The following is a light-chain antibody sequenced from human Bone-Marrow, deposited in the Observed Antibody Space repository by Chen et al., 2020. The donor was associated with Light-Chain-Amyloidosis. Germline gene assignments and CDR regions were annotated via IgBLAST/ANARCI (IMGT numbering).Light chain of an antibody. CDR1: NIGSTS. Sequence: SYVLTQPSSVSVAPGKTATIACGGNNIGSTSVHWYQQTTGQAPLLVVYDDSDRPSGIPERLSCSNSGNTATLTISRVEAGEEADYYCQVWDRSSDRPVFGGGTNLTVL. J-gene: IGLJ3*02. V-gene: IGLV3-21*03. CDR2: DDS. CDR3: QVWDRSSDRPV.